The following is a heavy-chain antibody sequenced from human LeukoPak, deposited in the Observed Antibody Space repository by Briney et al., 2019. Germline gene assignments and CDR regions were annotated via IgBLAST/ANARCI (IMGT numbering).Heavy chain of an antibody. Sequence: GASAKVSCKASGYTFTGYYMHWVRQAPGQGLEWMGWINAYNGNTNYAQKLQGRVTMTTDTSTSTAYMELRNLRSDDTAVYYCARGGPAARLITFGGVTDYWGQGTLVTVSS. J-gene: IGHJ4*02. CDR1: GYTFTGYY. V-gene: IGHV1-18*04. CDR2: INAYNGNT. D-gene: IGHD3-16*01. CDR3: ARGGPAARLITFGGVTDY.